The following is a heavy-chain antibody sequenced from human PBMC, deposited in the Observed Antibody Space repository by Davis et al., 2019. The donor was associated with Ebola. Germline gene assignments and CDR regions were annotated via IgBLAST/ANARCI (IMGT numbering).Heavy chain of an antibody. CDR2: IKQDGSEK. CDR3: ATCGFCISSSGIDY. CDR1: GFSVSSNY. V-gene: IGHV3-7*01. Sequence: GESLKISCAASGFSVSSNYMSWVRQAPGKGLEWVANIKQDGSEKYYVDSVKGRFTISRDNAKNSLYLQMNSLRAEDTAVYYCATCGFCISSSGIDYRGQGTLVTVSS. D-gene: IGHD6-19*01. J-gene: IGHJ4*02.